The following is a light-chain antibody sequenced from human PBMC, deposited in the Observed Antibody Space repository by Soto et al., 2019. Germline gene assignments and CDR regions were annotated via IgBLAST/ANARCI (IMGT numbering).Light chain of an antibody. CDR2: EVS. CDR3: SSYAVNRTYV. J-gene: IGLJ1*01. Sequence: QSVLTQSASVSGTLGQSITISCTGTSSDVGGYNYVSWYQQHPDKAPKLIISEVSDRPSGVSHRFSGSKTGNTASLTISGLLAEDEADYYCSSYAVNRTYVFGGGTKVTVL. CDR1: SSDVGGYNY. V-gene: IGLV2-14*01.